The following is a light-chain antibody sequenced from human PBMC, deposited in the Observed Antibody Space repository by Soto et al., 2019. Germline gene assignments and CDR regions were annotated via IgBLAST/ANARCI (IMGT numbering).Light chain of an antibody. CDR1: QGISNY. J-gene: IGKJ1*01. CDR3: QKYNSAPWT. Sequence: DIQMTQSPVSLSASVGDRVTITCRASQGISNYLAWYQQNPGKVPKLLIYAASTLQSGVPSRFSGSGSGADFTLTISGLQPEDVATYYCQKYNSAPWTFGQGTKVEIK. V-gene: IGKV1-27*01. CDR2: AAS.